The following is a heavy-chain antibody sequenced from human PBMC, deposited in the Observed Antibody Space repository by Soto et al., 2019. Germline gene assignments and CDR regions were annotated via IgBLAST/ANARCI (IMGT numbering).Heavy chain of an antibody. V-gene: IGHV3-21*01. Sequence: PXGSLRLSCAASGFTFSSYRMNWVRQAPGKGLEWVSSISSSSSYIYYADSVKGRFTISRDNAKNSLYLQMNSLRAEDTAVYYCARDRDRFFDDWGQGTLVTVSS. CDR1: GFTFSSYR. CDR3: ARDRDRFFDD. D-gene: IGHD3-10*01. CDR2: ISSSSSYI. J-gene: IGHJ4*02.